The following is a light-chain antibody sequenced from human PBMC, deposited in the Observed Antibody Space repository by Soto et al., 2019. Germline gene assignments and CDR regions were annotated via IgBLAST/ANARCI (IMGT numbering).Light chain of an antibody. CDR3: SSYTTSGTPV. Sequence: QCALTQAASGSGSPGQTITISCTGTSSDVGGYNYLSWYQQHPGKAPKVMIYEVSNRPSGVSNRFSGSKSGNTASLTISGLQAEDEADYFCSSYTTSGTPVFGGGTKVTVL. J-gene: IGLJ3*02. CDR1: SSDVGGYNY. V-gene: IGLV2-14*01. CDR2: EVS.